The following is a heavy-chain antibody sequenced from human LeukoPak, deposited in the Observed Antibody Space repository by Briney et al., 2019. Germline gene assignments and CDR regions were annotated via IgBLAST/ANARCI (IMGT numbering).Heavy chain of an antibody. CDR2: ISRSGSTK. J-gene: IGHJ4*02. V-gene: IGHV3-11*04. CDR1: GFTFSDYN. CDR3: AKDSDDYYGSGSECDY. Sequence: GGSLRLSCAASGFTFSDYNMRWIRQAPGKGLEWVSSISRSGSTKYYADSVKGRFTISRDNSKNTLYLQMNSLRAEDTAVYYCAKDSDDYYGSGSECDYWGQGTLVTVSS. D-gene: IGHD3-10*01.